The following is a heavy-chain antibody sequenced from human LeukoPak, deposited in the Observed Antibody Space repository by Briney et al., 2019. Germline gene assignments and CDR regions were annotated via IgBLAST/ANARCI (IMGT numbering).Heavy chain of an antibody. CDR2: INHSGST. CDR3: ARRRRFLEWLPTFFDY. Sequence: SETLSLTCTVSGGSISSYYWSWIRQPPGKGLEWIGEINHSGSTNYNPSLKSRVTISVDTSKNQFSLKLSSVTAADTAVYYCARRRRFLEWLPTFFDYWGQGTLVTVSS. V-gene: IGHV4-34*01. J-gene: IGHJ4*02. D-gene: IGHD3-3*01. CDR1: GGSISSYY.